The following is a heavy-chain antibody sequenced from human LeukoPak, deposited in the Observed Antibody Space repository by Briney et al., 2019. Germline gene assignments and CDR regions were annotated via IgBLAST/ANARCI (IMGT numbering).Heavy chain of an antibody. CDR2: ISSSSSYI. V-gene: IGHV3-21*01. Sequence: KSRGSLRLTCAASGFTFSSYSMNWVRQAPGMGLEWVSSISSSSSYIYYADSVKGRFTISRDNAKNSLYLQMNSLRAEDTAVYYCARDPYSSNFDYWGQGTLVTVSS. J-gene: IGHJ4*02. D-gene: IGHD6-13*01. CDR1: GFTFSSYS. CDR3: ARDPYSSNFDY.